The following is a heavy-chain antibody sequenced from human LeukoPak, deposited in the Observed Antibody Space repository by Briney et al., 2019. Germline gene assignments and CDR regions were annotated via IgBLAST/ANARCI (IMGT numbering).Heavy chain of an antibody. Sequence: GGSLRLSCAASGFTFSDYYMSWIRQAPGKGLEWVSYISSSGSTIYYADSVRGRFTISRDNSKNTLYLQMNSLRAEDTAVYYCAKILSVYGYCSGGSCYPGYWGQGTLVTVSS. J-gene: IGHJ4*02. D-gene: IGHD2-15*01. V-gene: IGHV3-11*01. CDR3: AKILSVYGYCSGGSCYPGY. CDR2: ISSSGSTI. CDR1: GFTFSDYY.